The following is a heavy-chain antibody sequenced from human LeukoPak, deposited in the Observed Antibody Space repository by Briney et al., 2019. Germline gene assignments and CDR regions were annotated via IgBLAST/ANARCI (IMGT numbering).Heavy chain of an antibody. CDR3: ARVSSGWYLSDY. J-gene: IGHJ4*02. D-gene: IGHD6-19*01. V-gene: IGHV1-18*01. CDR1: GYTFTSYG. CDR2: ISAYNGNT. Sequence: ASVKVSCKASGYTFTSYGISWVRQAPGQGLERMGWISAYNGNTNYAQKLQGRVTMTTDTSTSTAYMELRSLRSDDTAVYYCARVSSGWYLSDYWGQGTLVTVSS.